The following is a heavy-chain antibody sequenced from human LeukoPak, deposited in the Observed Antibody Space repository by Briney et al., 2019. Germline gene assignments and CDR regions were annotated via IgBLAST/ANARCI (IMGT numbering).Heavy chain of an antibody. CDR3: VRAQYSSSWDKIYYFDY. V-gene: IGHV4-59*01. J-gene: IGHJ4*02. Sequence: SETLSVTCTVSGGSLSSYYWSWIRPPPGKGREWVGYIYYIRSTNYNPSLPSRVTISVHTSKNQFSLKLSSVTAADTAAYYCVRAQYSSSWDKIYYFDYWGQGTLVTVSS. CDR1: GGSLSSYY. D-gene: IGHD6-13*01. CDR2: IYYIRST.